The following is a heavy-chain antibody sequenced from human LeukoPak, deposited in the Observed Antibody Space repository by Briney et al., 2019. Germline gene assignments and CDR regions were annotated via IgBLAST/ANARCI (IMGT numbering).Heavy chain of an antibody. Sequence: GGSLRLSCAASGFTFSSYAMSWVRQAPGKGLEWVSAISGSGGSTYYADSVKGRFTISRDNSKNTPYLQMNSLRAEDTAVYYCAKPKDYYDSSGYFDYWGQGTLVTVSS. CDR3: AKPKDYYDSSGYFDY. D-gene: IGHD3-22*01. CDR2: ISGSGGST. V-gene: IGHV3-23*01. CDR1: GFTFSSYA. J-gene: IGHJ4*02.